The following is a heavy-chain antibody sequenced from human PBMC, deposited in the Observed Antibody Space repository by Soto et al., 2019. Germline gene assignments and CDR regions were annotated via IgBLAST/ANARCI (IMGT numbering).Heavy chain of an antibody. CDR2: ISYDGSNK. CDR3: ASRAVYDFWSGYQAIDP. V-gene: IGHV3-30-3*01. J-gene: IGHJ5*02. CDR1: GLTLSSYA. Sequence: GGYLRISCAAYGLTLSSYAMPWVRQAPGKGLEWVAVISYDGSNKYYADSVKGRFTISRDNSKNTLYLQMNSLIADDTVVYYCASRAVYDFWSGYQAIDPWGQGT. D-gene: IGHD3-3*01.